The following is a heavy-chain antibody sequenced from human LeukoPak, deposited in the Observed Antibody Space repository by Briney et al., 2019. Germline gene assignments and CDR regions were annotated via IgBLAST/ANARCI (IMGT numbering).Heavy chain of an antibody. J-gene: IGHJ4*02. Sequence: GGSLRLSCAASGFTFSDYEMNWVRQAPGRGLEWVSYISSSSSYTSYADSVKGRFTISRDNAKNSLFLQMNSLRADDTAVYYCARPYSSGWYYFDYWGQGTLVTVSS. CDR2: ISSSSSYT. CDR3: ARPYSSGWYYFDY. D-gene: IGHD6-19*01. V-gene: IGHV3-11*06. CDR1: GFTFSDYE.